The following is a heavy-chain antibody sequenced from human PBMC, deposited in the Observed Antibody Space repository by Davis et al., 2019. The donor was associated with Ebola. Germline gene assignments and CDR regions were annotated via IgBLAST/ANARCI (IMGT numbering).Heavy chain of an antibody. Sequence: ASVKVSGKYAGYTFTSYGLVWVRQAPGLGLEWMGWISGFNTNTNFAQKFQGRVTVSKDTSTNTAYMDLRSLTSDDTAIYYCARAPNYDVLTGTSSYYFDYWGQGTLVTVSS. CDR2: ISGFNTNT. CDR3: ARAPNYDVLTGTSSYYFDY. D-gene: IGHD3-9*01. V-gene: IGHV1-18*04. J-gene: IGHJ4*02. CDR1: GYTFTSYG.